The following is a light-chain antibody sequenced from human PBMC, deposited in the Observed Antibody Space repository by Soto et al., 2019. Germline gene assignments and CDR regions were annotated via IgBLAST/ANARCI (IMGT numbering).Light chain of an antibody. J-gene: IGLJ3*02. CDR1: SSDVGGYNY. CDR3: SSYTSSDTQV. CDR2: EVN. Sequence: QSALTQPASVSGSPGQSITISCTGTSSDVGGYNYVSWYQQHPGKAPKLMIYEVNNRPAGVSNRFSGSKSGNTASLTISGLQPEDESHYYCSSYTSSDTQVFGGGTKLTVL. V-gene: IGLV2-14*01.